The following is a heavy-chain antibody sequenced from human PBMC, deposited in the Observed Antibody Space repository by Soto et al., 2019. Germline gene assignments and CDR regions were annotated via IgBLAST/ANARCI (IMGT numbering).Heavy chain of an antibody. J-gene: IGHJ4*02. CDR2: ISAYNGNT. CDR1: GYTFTSYG. D-gene: IGHD3-10*01. Sequence: QVQLVQSGAEVKKPGASVKVSCKASGYTFTSYGISWVRQAPGQGLEWMGWISAYNGNTNYAQKLQGRVTMTTDTSTSTASMELRSLRSDDTAVYYCARDRPYYYGSGSHFAYWGQGTLVTVSS. V-gene: IGHV1-18*04. CDR3: ARDRPYYYGSGSHFAY.